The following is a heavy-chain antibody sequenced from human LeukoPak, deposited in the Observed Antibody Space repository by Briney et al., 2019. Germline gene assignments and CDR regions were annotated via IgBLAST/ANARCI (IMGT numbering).Heavy chain of an antibody. J-gene: IGHJ1*01. CDR3: ARASGPYCSSTSCYTGAEYFQH. V-gene: IGHV1-18*01. CDR2: ISAYNGNT. Sequence: GASVKVSCKASGYTFTSYGISWVRQAPGQGLEWMGWISAYNGNTNYAQKLQGRVTMTTDTSTSTAYMELRSLRSDDTAVYYCARASGPYCSSTSCYTGAEYFQHWGQGTLVTVSS. CDR1: GYTFTSYG. D-gene: IGHD2-2*02.